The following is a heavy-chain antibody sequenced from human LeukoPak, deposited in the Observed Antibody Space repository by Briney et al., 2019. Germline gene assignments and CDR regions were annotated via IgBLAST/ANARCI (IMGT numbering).Heavy chain of an antibody. V-gene: IGHV3-7*01. D-gene: IGHD3-10*01. CDR3: ARWADDSGIYYIAS. J-gene: IGHJ4*02. CDR1: GFTFSNYW. CDR2: IRQDANVK. Sequence: GGSLSLSCAASGFTFSNYWMTWVRQAPGKGLQWVASIRQDANVKYYVDSVKGRFTISRDNAENSLYLQMNSLRAEDTAVYYCARWADDSGIYYIASWGQRSLVIVSS.